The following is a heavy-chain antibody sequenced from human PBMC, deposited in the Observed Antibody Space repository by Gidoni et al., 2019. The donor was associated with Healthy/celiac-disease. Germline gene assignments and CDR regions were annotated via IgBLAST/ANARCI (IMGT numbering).Heavy chain of an antibody. CDR2: ISYDGSNK. CDR1: AFTFSSYA. Sequence: QVQLVESGGGVVQPGRSLRLSCAASAFTFSSYAMHWVRQAPGKGLEWVAVISYDGSNKYYADSVKGRFTISRDNSKNTLYLQMNSLRAEDTAVYYCARDYSGVVVAATPDYWGQGTLVTVSS. V-gene: IGHV3-30-3*01. D-gene: IGHD2-15*01. J-gene: IGHJ4*02. CDR3: ARDYSGVVVAATPDY.